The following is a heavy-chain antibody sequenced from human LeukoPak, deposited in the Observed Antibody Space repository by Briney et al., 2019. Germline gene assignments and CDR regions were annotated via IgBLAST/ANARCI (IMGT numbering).Heavy chain of an antibody. CDR3: ARKFHAGLDYSTPGY. CDR2: IWYDGSNK. D-gene: IGHD3-16*01. Sequence: TGGSLRLSCAASGFTFSSYGMHWVRQAPGKGLEWVAVIWYDGSNKYYADSVKGRFTISRDNSKNTLYLQMNSLRAEDTAVYYCARKFHAGLDYSTPGYWGQGTLVTVSS. CDR1: GFTFSSYG. V-gene: IGHV3-33*01. J-gene: IGHJ4*02.